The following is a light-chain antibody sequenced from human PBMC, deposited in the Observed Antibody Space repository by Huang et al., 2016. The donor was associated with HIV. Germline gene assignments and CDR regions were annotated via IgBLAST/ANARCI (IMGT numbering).Light chain of an antibody. CDR2: GST. Sequence: IVMTQTPATLPVSPGGRATLSCRTSQSVSTNLAWYQQKPGQTPRLIIYGSTTRATGVPARFSGSGSGTDFTLTRNSVQSEDFGIYYCQQYNNWHLTFGGGTKV. CDR3: QQYNNWHLT. V-gene: IGKV3-15*01. CDR1: QSVSTN. J-gene: IGKJ4*01.